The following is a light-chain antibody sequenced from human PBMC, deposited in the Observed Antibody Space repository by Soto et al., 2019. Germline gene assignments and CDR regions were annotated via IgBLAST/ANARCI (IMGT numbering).Light chain of an antibody. CDR2: EVT. CDR1: SSDVGANNY. V-gene: IGLV2-8*01. CDR3: ASYVASESLV. Sequence: QSALTQPPSASGSPGQSVTISCTGTSSDVGANNYVSWYQHHPGKAPKLVLYEVTERPSGVPDRFSGSKSGSTASLTVSGLQAEDEADYYCASYVASESLVFGTGTKLTVL. J-gene: IGLJ1*01.